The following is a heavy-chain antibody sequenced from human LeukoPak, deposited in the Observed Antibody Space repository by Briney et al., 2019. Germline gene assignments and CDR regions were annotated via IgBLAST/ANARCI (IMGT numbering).Heavy chain of an antibody. J-gene: IGHJ4*02. CDR2: ISGSSSYI. Sequence: PGGSLRLSCAASGFSFSSYTMNWVRQAPGKGLEWVSSISGSSSYIYYADSVKGLFTISRDNAKNSLFLQMNSLRAEDTAVYYCARDRGAEYYFDFLGQGTLVTVSA. CDR1: GFSFSSYT. CDR3: ARDRGAEYYFDF. D-gene: IGHD4/OR15-4a*01. V-gene: IGHV3-21*01.